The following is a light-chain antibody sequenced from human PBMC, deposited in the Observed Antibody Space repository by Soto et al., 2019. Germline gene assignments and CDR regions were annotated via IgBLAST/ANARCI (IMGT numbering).Light chain of an antibody. J-gene: IGLJ1*01. Sequence: QSVLTQPPSASGTPGQRVTISCSGSSSNLGSNAVNWYQQLPGTAPKLLIYTNNQRPSGVPDRFSGSKSGNTASLTVSGLQAEDEADYYCSSYAGSNNFVFGTGTKVTVL. CDR2: TNN. V-gene: IGLV1-44*01. CDR3: SSYAGSNNFV. CDR1: SSNLGSNA.